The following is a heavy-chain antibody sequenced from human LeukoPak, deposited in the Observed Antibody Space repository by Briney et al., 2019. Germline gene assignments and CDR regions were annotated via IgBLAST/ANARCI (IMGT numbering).Heavy chain of an antibody. D-gene: IGHD3-10*01. CDR3: ARVVDHYHWYLDL. J-gene: IGHJ2*01. V-gene: IGHV3-53*01. Sequence: GVSLTLPCEASGFTLSTNYMNWVRQAPAKGLEWVSILYSGGTTYYAESVKGRFTVTRDNSKNILYLHIDNLRVEDTAVYYCARVVDHYHWYLDLWGRGARVTASS. CDR1: GFTLSTNY. CDR2: LYSGGTT.